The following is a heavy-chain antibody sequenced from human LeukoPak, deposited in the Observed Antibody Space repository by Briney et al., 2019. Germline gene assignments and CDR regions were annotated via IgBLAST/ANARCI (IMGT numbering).Heavy chain of an antibody. V-gene: IGHV4-59*12. CDR3: ASEPITMVRGVIHY. Sequence: SETLSLTCTVSGGSISSYYWSWIRQPPGKGLEWIGYIYYSGSTNYNPSLKSRVTISVDTSKNQFSLKLSSVTAADTAVYYCASEPITMVRGVIHYWGQGALVTVSS. D-gene: IGHD3-10*01. CDR2: IYYSGST. J-gene: IGHJ4*02. CDR1: GGSISSYY.